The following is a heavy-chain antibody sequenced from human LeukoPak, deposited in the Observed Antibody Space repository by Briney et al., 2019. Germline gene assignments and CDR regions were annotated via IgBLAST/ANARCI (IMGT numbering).Heavy chain of an antibody. V-gene: IGHV3-49*03. Sequence: PGGSLRLSCTASGFTFGDYAMSWFRQAPGKGLEWVGFIRSKAYGGTTEYAASVKGRFTISRDDSKSIAYLQMNSLKTEDTAVYYCTRTYYDFWSGYFSPVDFDYWGQGTLVTVSS. D-gene: IGHD3-3*01. CDR3: TRTYYDFWSGYFSPVDFDY. J-gene: IGHJ4*02. CDR2: IRSKAYGGTT. CDR1: GFTFGDYA.